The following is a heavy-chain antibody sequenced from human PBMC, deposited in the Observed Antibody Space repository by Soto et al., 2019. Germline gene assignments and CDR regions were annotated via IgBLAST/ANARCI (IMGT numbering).Heavy chain of an antibody. V-gene: IGHV4-4*07. Sequence: SETLSLTCTVSGGSMSSYYWNWVRQPAGRGLEWIGRIYARGDTNYNPSLKSRVTMFVDRSTNEFSLRLTSVTAADTAVYYCAGIGEEVYYGMDVWGQGTTVPSP. D-gene: IGHD1-26*01. J-gene: IGHJ6*02. CDR2: IYARGDT. CDR3: AGIGEEVYYGMDV. CDR1: GGSMSSYY.